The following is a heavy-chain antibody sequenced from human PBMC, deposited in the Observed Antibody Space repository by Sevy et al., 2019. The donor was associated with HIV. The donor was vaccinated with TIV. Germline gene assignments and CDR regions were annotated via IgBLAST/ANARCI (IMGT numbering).Heavy chain of an antibody. CDR2: IKQDRSEK. V-gene: IGHV3-7*01. CDR1: GFTFNSYW. Sequence: GGSLRLSCAASGFTFNSYWMSRVRQAPWKGLEWVANIKQDRSEKYYVDSVKGRFTISRDNSQNSLFLQMNTLRAEDTAVYYCAREGSPYDTYYYYYGMDVWGQGTTVTVSS. D-gene: IGHD5-12*01. J-gene: IGHJ6*02. CDR3: AREGSPYDTYYYYYGMDV.